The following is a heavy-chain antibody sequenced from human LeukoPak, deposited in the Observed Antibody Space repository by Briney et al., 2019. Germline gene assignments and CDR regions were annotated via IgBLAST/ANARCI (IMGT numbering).Heavy chain of an antibody. Sequence: PSETLSLTCTVSGGSVSSYYWSWIRQPPGKGLEWIGYIYYSGSTNYNPSLKSRVTISVDTSKNQFSLKLSSVTAADTAVYYCASGGYSGYAYYGMDVWGQGTTVTVSS. CDR1: GGSVSSYY. V-gene: IGHV4-59*02. CDR3: ASGGYSGYAYYGMDV. J-gene: IGHJ6*02. D-gene: IGHD5-12*01. CDR2: IYYSGST.